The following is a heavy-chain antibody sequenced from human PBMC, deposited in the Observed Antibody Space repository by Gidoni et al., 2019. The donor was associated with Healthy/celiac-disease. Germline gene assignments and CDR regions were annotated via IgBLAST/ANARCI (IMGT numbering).Heavy chain of an antibody. CDR3: ARDGRYCSSTSCPYYYYYGMDV. CDR2: INPNSGGK. V-gene: IGHV1-2*02. J-gene: IGHJ6*02. CDR1: GYTFTGSS. Sequence: QVQLVQSGAEVKKPGASVKVSCKASGYTFTGSSMHCVLQAPGQGLEWMGWINPNSGGKNYAQKFQGRVTMTRDTSISTAYMELSRLRSDETAVYYCARDGRYCSSTSCPYYYYYGMDVWGQGTTVTVSS. D-gene: IGHD2-2*01.